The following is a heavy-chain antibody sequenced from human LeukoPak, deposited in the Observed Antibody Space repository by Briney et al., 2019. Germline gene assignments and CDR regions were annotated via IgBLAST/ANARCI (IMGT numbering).Heavy chain of an antibody. Sequence: SETLSPTCTIPVAPVGDYYWIWIGHSPGKGLEWIGYIYHTGSTSYSPSLKSRVTISADTSQNQFSLKLSSVTAADTAVYYCASRKLGNDYWGQGTLVTVSS. CDR2: IYHTGST. CDR3: ASRKLGNDY. V-gene: IGHV4-59*02. CDR1: VAPVGDYY. D-gene: IGHD7-27*01. J-gene: IGHJ4*02.